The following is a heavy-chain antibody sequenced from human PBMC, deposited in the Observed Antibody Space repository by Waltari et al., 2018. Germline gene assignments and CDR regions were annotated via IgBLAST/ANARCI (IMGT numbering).Heavy chain of an antibody. J-gene: IGHJ6*02. CDR2: IKRKTDGGTT. CDR1: GFTFSNSW. Sequence: EVQLVESGGGLVKPGGSLRLSCAASGFTFSNSWMSWVRQAPGQGLDWVGRIKRKTDGGTTDYAAPVKGRFTISRDDSKNTLYLQMNSLKTEDTAVYYCTTGYLSTNYGMDVWGQGTTVTVSS. D-gene: IGHD6-13*01. V-gene: IGHV3-15*01. CDR3: TTGYLSTNYGMDV.